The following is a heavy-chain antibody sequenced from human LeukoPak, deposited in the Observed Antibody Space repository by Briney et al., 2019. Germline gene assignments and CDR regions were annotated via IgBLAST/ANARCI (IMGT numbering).Heavy chain of an antibody. J-gene: IGHJ4*02. CDR2: IKSKTDGGTT. V-gene: IGHV3-15*01. CDR3: TTVKVWDNWNYQGFYFDY. D-gene: IGHD1-7*01. Sequence: GGSLRLSCAASGFTFSNAWMSWVRQAPGKGLEWVGRIKSKTDGGTTDYAAPVKGRFTISRDDSKNTLYLQMNSLKTKDTAVYYCTTVKVWDNWNYQGFYFDYWGQGTLVTVSS. CDR1: GFTFSNAW.